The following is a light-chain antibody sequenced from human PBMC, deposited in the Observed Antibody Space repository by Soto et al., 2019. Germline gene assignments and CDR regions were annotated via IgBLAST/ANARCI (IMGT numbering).Light chain of an antibody. Sequence: EIVLTQSPGTLSLSPGERATLSCRASQSVSSSYLAWYQQKPGQAPRLLIYGASSRATGIPDRFSGSGSGTDFTLTISRLEPEDFAVYYCQQNGSSPTWTFGQGTKVKIK. J-gene: IGKJ1*01. CDR3: QQNGSSPTWT. CDR1: QSVSSSY. CDR2: GAS. V-gene: IGKV3-20*01.